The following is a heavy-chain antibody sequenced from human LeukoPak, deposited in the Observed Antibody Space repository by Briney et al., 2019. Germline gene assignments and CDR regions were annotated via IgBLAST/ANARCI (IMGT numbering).Heavy chain of an antibody. CDR1: GFTFSSYA. J-gene: IGHJ4*02. Sequence: GGSLRLSCAASGFTFSSYAMSWVRQAPEKGLKWVSTISGSGGGTYYADSVKGRFTISRDDSKNTLYLQMNSLRAEDTAVYYCVKDLGRYRNNCFDYWGQETLVTVSS. CDR3: VKDLGRYRNNCFDY. V-gene: IGHV3-23*01. D-gene: IGHD1-26*01. CDR2: ISGSGGGT.